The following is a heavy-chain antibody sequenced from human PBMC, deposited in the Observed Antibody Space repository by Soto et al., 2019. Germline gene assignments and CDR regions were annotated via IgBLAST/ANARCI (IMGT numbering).Heavy chain of an antibody. D-gene: IGHD1-26*01. Sequence: QVQLQESGPGLVKPSQTLSLTCTVSGGSISSRTSYWSWIRQHPGKGLEWIGYIYYGGDSFYNPSLKSRVTIEIDTSENHFPVKLNSVTAADRALYFCGREGGGGVDCWGQGTLVTVAS. J-gene: IGHJ4*02. CDR2: IYYGGDS. CDR1: GGSISSRTSY. CDR3: GREGGGGVDC. V-gene: IGHV4-31*03.